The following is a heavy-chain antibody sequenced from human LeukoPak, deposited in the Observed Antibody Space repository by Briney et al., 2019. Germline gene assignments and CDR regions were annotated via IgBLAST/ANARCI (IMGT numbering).Heavy chain of an antibody. V-gene: IGHV4-34*01. D-gene: IGHD2-8*01. Sequence: PSETLSLTCAVYGGSFSGYYWSWIRQPPGKGLEWIGEINHSGSTNYNPSLKSRVTISVDTSKNQFSLKLSSVTAADTAVYYCARRDSIVLMVYRGANWFDPWGQGTLVTVSS. CDR2: INHSGST. J-gene: IGHJ5*02. CDR3: ARRDSIVLMVYRGANWFDP. CDR1: GGSFSGYY.